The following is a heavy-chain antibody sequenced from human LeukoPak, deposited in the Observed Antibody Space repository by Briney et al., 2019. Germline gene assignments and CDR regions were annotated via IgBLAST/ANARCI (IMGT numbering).Heavy chain of an antibody. CDR3: ARVTVVVVAATPVVYGMDV. D-gene: IGHD2-15*01. J-gene: IGHJ6*02. V-gene: IGHV1-2*02. CDR2: INPNSGGT. CDR1: GYTFTGYY. Sequence: ASVKVSCRASGYTFTGYYMHWVRQAPGQGLEWMGWINPNSGGTNYAQKFQGRVTMTRDTSISTAYMELSRLRSDDTAVYYCARVTVVVVAATPVVYGMDVWGQGTTVTVSS.